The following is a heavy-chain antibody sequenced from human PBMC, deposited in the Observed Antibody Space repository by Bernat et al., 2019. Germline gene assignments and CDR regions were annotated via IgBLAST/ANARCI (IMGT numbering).Heavy chain of an antibody. CDR2: IKQDGSEK. Sequence: EVQLVESGGGLVQPGGSLRLSCAASGFTFSSYWMSWVRQAPGKGLEWVANIKQDGSEKYYVDSVKGRFTISRDNAKNSLYLQMNSLRAEDTAVYYCARRIWFGELSSLSYYYYGMDVWGQGTKVTVSS. J-gene: IGHJ6*02. CDR1: GFTFSSYW. V-gene: IGHV3-7*03. D-gene: IGHD3-10*01. CDR3: ARRIWFGELSSLSYYYYGMDV.